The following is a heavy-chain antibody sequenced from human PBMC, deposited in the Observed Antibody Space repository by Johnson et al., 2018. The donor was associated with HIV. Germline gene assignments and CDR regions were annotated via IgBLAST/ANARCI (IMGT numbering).Heavy chain of an antibody. D-gene: IGHD3-22*01. CDR1: GIAFSTNW. CDR3: ARGGLTYYYDSSGYPDAFDI. V-gene: IGHV3-30*19. CDR2: ISYDGSNT. J-gene: IGHJ3*02. Sequence: QVQLVESGGDLVQPGGSLRLSCVGSGIAFSTNWMYWVRQAPGKGLEWVAVISYDGSNTYYADSVKGRFPISRNNSKNTLYRQMNSLGAEDTAVYYCARGGLTYYYDSSGYPDAFDIWGQGTMVTVSS.